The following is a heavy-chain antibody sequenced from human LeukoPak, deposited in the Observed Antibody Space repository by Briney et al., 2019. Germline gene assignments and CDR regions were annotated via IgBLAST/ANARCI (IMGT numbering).Heavy chain of an antibody. CDR1: GGSISSHY. V-gene: IGHV4-59*11. D-gene: IGHD3-22*01. CDR3: ARVGDYYDSSGYYYSHDY. Sequence: PSETLSLTCTVSGGSISSHYWSWIRQPPGKGLEWMGYIYYSGTTNYNPSLKSRVTISVDTSKNQFSLKLSSVTAADTAVYYCARVGDYYDSSGYYYSHDYWGQGTLVTVSS. J-gene: IGHJ4*02. CDR2: IYYSGTT.